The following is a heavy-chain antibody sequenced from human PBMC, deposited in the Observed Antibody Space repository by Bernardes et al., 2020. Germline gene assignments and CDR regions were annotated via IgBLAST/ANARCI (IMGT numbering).Heavy chain of an antibody. CDR3: ARLHLGELSLNDY. Sequence: GGSLRLSCAASGFDFGSYWMTWVRQAPGKGLEWVANIKQDGSEKYYVDSVKGRFTISRDNAKNSLYLQMNSLRAEDTAVYYCARLHLGELSLNDYWGQGTLVTVSS. D-gene: IGHD3-16*02. CDR2: IKQDGSEK. J-gene: IGHJ4*02. CDR1: GFDFGSYW. V-gene: IGHV3-7*01.